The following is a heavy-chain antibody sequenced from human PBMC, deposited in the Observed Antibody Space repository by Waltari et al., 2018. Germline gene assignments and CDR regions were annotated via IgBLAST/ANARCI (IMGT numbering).Heavy chain of an antibody. J-gene: IGHJ4*02. D-gene: IGHD3-10*01. CDR3: ARGGSGSRANFDC. CDR2: IYYSGGN. Sequence: QVQLQESGPGLVKPSETLSLTCTVSGGSINTFYWNWIRQPPGKGLEWIGNIYYSGGNNYSPSLKSRVTISVDTSKNQFSLNLSSVTAADTAVYYCARGGSGSRANFDCWGQGTLVTVSS. CDR1: GGSINTFY. V-gene: IGHV4-59*01.